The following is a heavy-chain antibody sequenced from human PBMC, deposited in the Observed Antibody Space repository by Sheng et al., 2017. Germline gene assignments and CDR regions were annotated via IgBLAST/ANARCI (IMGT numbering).Heavy chain of an antibody. Sequence: QVQLQESGPGLVKPSETLSLTCTVSGYSISSGYYWDWIRQPPGTGLEWIGTIYHSGTTYYNPSLESRVTISVDMSKNQFSLKLNSVTAADTAVYYCARGGNSYVYFDYWGQGSWSPSPQ. V-gene: IGHV4-38-2*02. D-gene: IGHD1-26*01. J-gene: IGHJ4*02. CDR1: GYSISSGYY. CDR2: IYHSGTT. CDR3: ARGGNSYVYFDY.